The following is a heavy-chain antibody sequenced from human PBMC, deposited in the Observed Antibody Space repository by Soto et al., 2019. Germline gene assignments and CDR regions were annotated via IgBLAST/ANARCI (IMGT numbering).Heavy chain of an antibody. CDR1: GGSISSYY. V-gene: IGHV4-59*01. CDR3: ARDQGPINWNYAFPYYYYYGMDV. D-gene: IGHD1-7*01. Sequence: TSETLSLTCTVSGGSISSYYWSWIRQPPGKGLEWIGYIYYSGSTNYNPSLKSRVTISVDTSKNQFSLKLSSVTAADTAVYYCARDQGPINWNYAFPYYYYYGMDVWGQGTTVTVSS. CDR2: IYYSGST. J-gene: IGHJ6*02.